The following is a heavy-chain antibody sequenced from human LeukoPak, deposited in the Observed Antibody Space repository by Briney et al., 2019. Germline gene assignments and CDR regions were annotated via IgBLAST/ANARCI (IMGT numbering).Heavy chain of an antibody. CDR2: IYYSGST. D-gene: IGHD3-3*01. CDR3: ARTLYDFWSGYQRPWFDY. CDR1: GGSISSGGYY. V-gene: IGHV4-31*03. J-gene: IGHJ4*02. Sequence: SETLSLTCTVSGGSISSGGYYWSWIRQHPGKGLEWIGYIYYSGSTYYNPSLKSRVTISVDTSKNQFSLKLSSVTAADTAVYYGARTLYDFWSGYQRPWFDYWGQGTLVTVSS.